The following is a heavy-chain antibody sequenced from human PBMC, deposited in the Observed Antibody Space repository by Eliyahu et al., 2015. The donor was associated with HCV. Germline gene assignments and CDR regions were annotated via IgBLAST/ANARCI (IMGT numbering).Heavy chain of an antibody. CDR3: ARDGMVQGSPSVMDV. CDR1: GFTFSSYS. CDR2: LVVVVCYL. Sequence: EVQLVESGGGLVKPGGSLRLSCAASGFTFSSYSMNWVRQAPGKGLEWGSPPLVVVVCYLYYASVKGRFTISRDNAKNSLYLQMNSLRAEDTAVYYCARDGMVQGSPSVMDVWGKGTTVTVSS. V-gene: IGHV3-21*01. J-gene: IGHJ6*04. D-gene: IGHD3-10*01.